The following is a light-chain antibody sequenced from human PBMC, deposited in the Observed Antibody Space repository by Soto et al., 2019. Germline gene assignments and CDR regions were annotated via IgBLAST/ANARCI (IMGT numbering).Light chain of an antibody. V-gene: IGKV3-20*01. CDR2: GTY. CDR1: QSISSTY. J-gene: IGKJ2*01. CDR3: QQYGTSPPVYT. Sequence: EIVLTQSPGTLSLSAGERATLSCRTSQSISSTYLAWYQQKPGQAPRLLIYGTYSRATGIPDRFSGSGSGRDFTLTISRLEPEDFAVYYCQQYGTSPPVYTFGQGTKLEIK.